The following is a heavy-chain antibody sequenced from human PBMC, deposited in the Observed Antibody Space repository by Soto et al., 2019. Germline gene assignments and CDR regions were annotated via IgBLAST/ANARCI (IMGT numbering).Heavy chain of an antibody. CDR2: ISSSGGST. CDR1: GYTLGRDA. J-gene: IGHJ1*01. CDR3: AKAKDSSSWCPLYFQH. D-gene: IGHD6-13*01. V-gene: IGHV3-23*01. Sequence: GGYPGLGCAASGYTLGRDAMCWARQASGKGLEWVSAISSSGGSTYYADSVKGRFTISRDNSKNTLYLQMNSLRAEDTAVYYCAKAKDSSSWCPLYFQHRGQGTLLTGSS.